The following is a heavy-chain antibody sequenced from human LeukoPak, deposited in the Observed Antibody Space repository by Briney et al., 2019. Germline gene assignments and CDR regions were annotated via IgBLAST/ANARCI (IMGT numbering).Heavy chain of an antibody. D-gene: IGHD5-12*01. CDR3: ARDVGGYDSDY. CDR1: GFTFSSYE. J-gene: IGHJ4*02. V-gene: IGHV3-48*03. Sequence: GGSLRLSCAASGFTFSSYEMNWARQAPGKGLEWVSYISSSGGTIYYADSVKGRFTISRDNAKNSLYLQMNSLRAEDTAVYYCARDVGGYDSDYWGQGTLVTVSS. CDR2: ISSSGGTI.